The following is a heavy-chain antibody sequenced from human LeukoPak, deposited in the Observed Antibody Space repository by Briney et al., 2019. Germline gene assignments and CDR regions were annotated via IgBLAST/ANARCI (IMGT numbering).Heavy chain of an antibody. Sequence: GGSLRLSCAASGFTFSSYWMSWVRQAPGKGLEWVANIKQDGSEKYYVDSVKGRFTISRDNAKNSLYLQMNSLRAEDTAVYYCARVGRSSSPAAYYYYYMDVWGKGTTVTVSS. CDR3: ARVGRSSSPAAYYYYYMDV. CDR1: GFTFSSYW. CDR2: IKQDGSEK. D-gene: IGHD6-6*01. V-gene: IGHV3-7*01. J-gene: IGHJ6*03.